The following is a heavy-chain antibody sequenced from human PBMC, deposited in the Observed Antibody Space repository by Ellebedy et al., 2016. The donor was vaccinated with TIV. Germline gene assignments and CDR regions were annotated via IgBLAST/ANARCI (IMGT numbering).Heavy chain of an antibody. D-gene: IGHD6-19*01. J-gene: IGHJ4*02. CDR3: ARAPRYSSGWYTGVY. V-gene: IGHV3-23*01. CDR1: GFTFSSYA. Sequence: GGSLRLXXAASGFTFSSYAMSWVRQAPGKGLEWVSAISGSGGSTYYADSVKGRFTISRDNSKNTLYLQMNSLRAEDTAVYYCARAPRYSSGWYTGVYWGQGTLVTVSS. CDR2: ISGSGGST.